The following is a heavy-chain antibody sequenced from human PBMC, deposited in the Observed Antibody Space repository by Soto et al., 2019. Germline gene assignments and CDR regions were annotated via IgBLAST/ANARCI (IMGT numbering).Heavy chain of an antibody. V-gene: IGHV4-30-2*01. CDR3: ARGDYRGAGFDP. Sequence: ASETLSLTCAVSGGSISSGGYSWSWIRQPPGKGLEWIGYIYHSGSTYYNPSLKSRVTISVDRSKNQFSLKLSSVTAADTAVYYCARGDYRGAGFDPWGQGTLVTVSS. D-gene: IGHD1-26*01. CDR1: GGSISSGGYS. J-gene: IGHJ5*02. CDR2: IYHSGST.